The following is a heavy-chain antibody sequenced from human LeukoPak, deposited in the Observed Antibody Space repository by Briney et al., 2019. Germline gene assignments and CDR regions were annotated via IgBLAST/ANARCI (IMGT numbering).Heavy chain of an antibody. Sequence: SSETLSLTCTVSGGSISSSSYYWGWIRQPPGKGLEWIGSIYYSGSTYYNPSLKSRVTISVDTSKSHFSLKLTSVTAADTAVYYCARDFLRDYGDPFDSWGQGTLVTVSS. V-gene: IGHV4-39*07. J-gene: IGHJ4*02. CDR3: ARDFLRDYGDPFDS. CDR2: IYYSGST. D-gene: IGHD4-17*01. CDR1: GGSISSSSYY.